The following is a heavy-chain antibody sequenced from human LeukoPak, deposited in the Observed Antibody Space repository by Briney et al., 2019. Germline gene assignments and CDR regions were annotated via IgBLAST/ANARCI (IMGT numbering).Heavy chain of an antibody. CDR2: IIPILGIA. Sequence: ASVKVSCKASGGTFSSYAISWVRQAPGQGLEWMGRIIPILGIANYAQKFQGRVTITADKSTSTAYMELSSLRSEDTAVYYCAGDGVIFDRDYYGMDVWGQGTTVTASS. J-gene: IGHJ6*02. V-gene: IGHV1-69*04. D-gene: IGHD3-10*01. CDR1: GGTFSSYA. CDR3: AGDGVIFDRDYYGMDV.